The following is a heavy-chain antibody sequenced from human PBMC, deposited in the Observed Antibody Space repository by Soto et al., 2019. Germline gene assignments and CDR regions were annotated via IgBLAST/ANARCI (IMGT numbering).Heavy chain of an antibody. V-gene: IGHV1-24*01. Sequence: ASVKVSCKVSGYTLTELSMHWVRQAPGKGLEWMGGFDPEDGETIYAQKFQGRVTMTEDTSTDTAYMELSSLRSEDTAVYYCAKGNPEIVVVVAATGFDYWGQGTLVTV. J-gene: IGHJ4*02. CDR3: AKGNPEIVVVVAATGFDY. CDR2: FDPEDGET. D-gene: IGHD2-15*01. CDR1: GYTLTELS.